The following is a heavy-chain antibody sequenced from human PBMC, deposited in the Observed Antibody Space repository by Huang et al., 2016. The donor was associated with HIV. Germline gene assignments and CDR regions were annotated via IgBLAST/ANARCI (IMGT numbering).Heavy chain of an antibody. V-gene: IGHV3-21*01. J-gene: IGHJ4*01. CDR2: ISNDGKTI. D-gene: IGHD2-15*01. CDR3: SRSYGTLGRDYSIDY. CDR1: GFTFSSYN. Sequence: EVQLVESGGRLVKPGGSLRLSCAASGFTFSSYNMHWVRQAPGKGLEWVSSISNDGKTIVYADSLRVRFTISRDNEKKSLYLEMNSLEAEDTATYYCSRSYGTLGRDYSIDYWGHGTLVTVSS.